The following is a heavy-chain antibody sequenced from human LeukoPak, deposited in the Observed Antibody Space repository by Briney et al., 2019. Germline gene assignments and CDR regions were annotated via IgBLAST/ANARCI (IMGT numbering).Heavy chain of an antibody. J-gene: IGHJ5*02. Sequence: SSETLSLTCTVSGGSISSYYWSWIRQPPGKGLEWIGYVYYSGSTNYNPSLKSRVTISLDTSKNKFSLKLSSVTAADTAVYYCARNIGWFDPWGQGTLVTVSS. CDR3: ARNIGWFDP. D-gene: IGHD2/OR15-2a*01. CDR1: GGSISSYY. V-gene: IGHV4-59*01. CDR2: VYYSGST.